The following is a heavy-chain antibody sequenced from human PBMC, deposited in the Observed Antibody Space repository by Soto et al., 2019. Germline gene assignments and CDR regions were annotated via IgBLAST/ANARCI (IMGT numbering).Heavy chain of an antibody. CDR2: INHSGST. D-gene: IGHD2-15*01. CDR3: ARGLGYCSGGSCYSRVYGMDV. J-gene: IGHJ6*02. V-gene: IGHV4-34*01. CDR1: GGSFSGYY. Sequence: QVQLQQWGAGLLKPSETLSLTCAVYGGSFSGYYWSWIRQPPGKGLEWIGEINHSGSTNYNPSLKSRVTISVDTSKNQFSLKLSSVTAADTAVYYCARGLGYCSGGSCYSRVYGMDVWGQGTTVTVSS.